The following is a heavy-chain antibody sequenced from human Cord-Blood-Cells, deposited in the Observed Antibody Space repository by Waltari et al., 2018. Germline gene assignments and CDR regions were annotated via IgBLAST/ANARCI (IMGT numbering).Heavy chain of an antibody. D-gene: IGHD2-2*01. CDR2: MNPNSGNT. CDR1: GYTFTSYD. J-gene: IGHJ6*02. Sequence: QVQLVQSGAEVKKPGASVKVSCKASGYTFTSYDINWVRQATGQGLEWMGWMNPNSGNTGYAQKFQGRVTITRNTTISTAYMELSSLRSEDTAVYYCARGVVPAALYYYYGMDVWGQGTTVTVSS. V-gene: IGHV1-8*03. CDR3: ARGVVPAALYYYYGMDV.